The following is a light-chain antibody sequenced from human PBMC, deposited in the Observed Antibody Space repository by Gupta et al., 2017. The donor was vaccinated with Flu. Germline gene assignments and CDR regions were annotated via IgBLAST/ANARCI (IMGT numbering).Light chain of an antibody. V-gene: IGLV2-14*01. CDR3: SSYTDANTWV. CDR1: HSDVGGYQF. CDR2: EVT. Sequence: QSALTQPASVSGSPGQSITIPCSGTHSDVGGYQFVTWYQHHSGRAPKLLIYEVTKRPSEISARFSGSKPGKTASLTLSGHQPEDEADYFCSSYTDANTWVFGSGSRVTVL. J-gene: IGLJ1*01.